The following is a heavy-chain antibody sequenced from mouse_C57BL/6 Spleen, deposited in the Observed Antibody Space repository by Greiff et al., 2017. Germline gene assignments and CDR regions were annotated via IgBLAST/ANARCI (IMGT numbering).Heavy chain of an antibody. CDR3: TREGESTMVTGFAY. CDR2: ISSGGDYI. D-gene: IGHD2-2*01. V-gene: IGHV5-9-1*02. Sequence: EVKLVESGEGLVKPGGSLKLSCAASGFTFSSYAMSWVRQTPEKRLEWVAYISSGGDYIYYADTLKGRFTISRDNARHTLYLQMSSLKSEDTAMFYCTREGESTMVTGFAYWGQGTLVTVSA. J-gene: IGHJ3*01. CDR1: GFTFSSYA.